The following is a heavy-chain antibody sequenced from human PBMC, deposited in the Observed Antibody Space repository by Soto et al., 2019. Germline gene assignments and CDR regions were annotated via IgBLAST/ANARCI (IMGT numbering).Heavy chain of an antibody. CDR2: INTDGSTT. D-gene: IGHD1-1*01. V-gene: IGHV3-74*01. Sequence: EVQLVESGGGLVQPGGSLRLSCAASGFTFSTHWMHWVRQAPGKGLVWVSRINTDGSTTSYADSVKGRFTISRDNAKNTLYLQMNSLRVVDTAVYYCARDLTWNQADYWGQGTLVTVSS. CDR1: GFTFSTHW. J-gene: IGHJ4*02. CDR3: ARDLTWNQADY.